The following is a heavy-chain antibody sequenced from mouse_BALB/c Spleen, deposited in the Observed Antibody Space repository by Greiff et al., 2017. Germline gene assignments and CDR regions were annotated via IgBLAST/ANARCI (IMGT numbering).Heavy chain of an antibody. CDR2: IDPSDSET. CDR1: GYTFTSYW. D-gene: IGHD2-4*01. CDR3: AIHYYYDEAMDY. J-gene: IGHJ4*01. V-gene: IGHV1-74*01. Sequence: QVQLQQPGAELVKPGAPVKLSCKASGYTFTSYWMNWVKQRPGRGLEWIGRIDPSDSETHYNQKFKDKATLTVDKSSSTAYIQLSSLTSEDSAVYYCAIHYYYDEAMDYWGQGTSVTVSS.